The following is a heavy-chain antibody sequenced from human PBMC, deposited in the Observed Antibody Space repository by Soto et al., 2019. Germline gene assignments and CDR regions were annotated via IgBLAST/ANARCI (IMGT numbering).Heavy chain of an antibody. Sequence: EVQLLESGGGLVQPGGSLRLSCAASGFTFTSHAMTWVRQAPGKGLEWVSTISTSGGSTYYADSVKGRFTIARDSSKNKLYLHMSSLRVEDTAVYHCAGVDTPTVRVGMDVWGLGTTVTVSS. J-gene: IGHJ6*02. D-gene: IGHD2-15*01. CDR2: ISTSGGST. CDR3: AGVDTPTVRVGMDV. CDR1: GFTFTSHA. V-gene: IGHV3-23*01.